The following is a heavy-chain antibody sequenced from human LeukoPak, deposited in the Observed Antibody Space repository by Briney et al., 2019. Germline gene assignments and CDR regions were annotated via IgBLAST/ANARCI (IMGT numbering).Heavy chain of an antibody. V-gene: IGHV3-33*01. CDR2: IWYDGSNK. CDR3: ARGQLWFRELMPVGDLDY. CDR1: GFTFSSYG. J-gene: IGHJ4*02. Sequence: PGRSLRLSCAASGFTFSSYGMHWVRQAPGKGLEWVAVIWYDGSNKYYADSVKGRFTISRDNSKNTLYLQMNSLRAEDTAVYYCARGQLWFRELMPVGDLDYWGQGTLVTVSS. D-gene: IGHD3-10*01.